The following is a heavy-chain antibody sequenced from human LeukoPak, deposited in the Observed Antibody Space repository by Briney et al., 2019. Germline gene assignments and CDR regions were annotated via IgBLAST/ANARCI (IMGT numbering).Heavy chain of an antibody. CDR1: AGSISSYS. D-gene: IGHD3-3*01. J-gene: IGHJ3*02. V-gene: IGHV4-4*07. Sequence: PSGTLSLTCTVSAGSISSYSWSWIRQPAGKGLEWIGRLYTSGSTNYSPSLKSRVTMSVDTSKNQFSLKLRSVTAADTAVYYCARDFLDAFDIWGQGTMVIVSS. CDR3: ARDFLDAFDI. CDR2: LYTSGST.